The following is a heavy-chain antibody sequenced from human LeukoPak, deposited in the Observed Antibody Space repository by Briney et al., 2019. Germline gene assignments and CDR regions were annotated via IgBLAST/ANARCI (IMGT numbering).Heavy chain of an antibody. CDR1: GFTFSTYN. V-gene: IGHV3-15*05. CDR2: VKSKSSGGTS. CDR3: AASTVSGGFDI. Sequence: PGGSLRLSCAASGFTFSTYNMNWVRQAPGKGLEWVGRVKSKSSGGTSDYAAVVKGRSTISRDDSENTLYLQMNSLKTEDTGVYYCAASTVSGGFDIWGQGTMVTVSS. D-gene: IGHD1-14*01. J-gene: IGHJ3*02.